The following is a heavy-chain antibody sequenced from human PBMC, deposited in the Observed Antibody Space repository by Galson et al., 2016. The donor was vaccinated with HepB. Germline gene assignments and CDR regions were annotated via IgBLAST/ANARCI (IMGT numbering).Heavy chain of an antibody. Sequence: SVKVSCKASGYTFTDFGISWVRQAPGQGLEWVGWISAYNGNTNYADNFQDRVTMTTHTSTSTAHMEVRSLRSDDTAVYYCAGDGYYGSGRYSFDVWGQGTMVTVSS. D-gene: IGHD3-10*01. CDR3: AGDGYYGSGRYSFDV. CDR2: ISAYNGNT. CDR1: GYTFTDFG. V-gene: IGHV1-18*04. J-gene: IGHJ3*01.